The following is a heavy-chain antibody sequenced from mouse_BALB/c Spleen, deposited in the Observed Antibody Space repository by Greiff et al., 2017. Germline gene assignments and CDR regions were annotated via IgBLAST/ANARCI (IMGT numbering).Heavy chain of an antibody. CDR1: GFTFSSFG. D-gene: IGHD2-1*01. V-gene: IGHV5-17*02. CDR3: ARGNGNYAFAY. J-gene: IGHJ3*01. CDR2: ISSGSSTI. Sequence: EVQVVESGGGLVQPGGSRKLSCAASGFTFSSFGMHWVRQAPEKGLEWVAYISSGSSTIYYADTVKGRFTISRDNPKNTLFLQMTSLRSEDTAMYYCARGNGNYAFAYWGQGTLVTVSA.